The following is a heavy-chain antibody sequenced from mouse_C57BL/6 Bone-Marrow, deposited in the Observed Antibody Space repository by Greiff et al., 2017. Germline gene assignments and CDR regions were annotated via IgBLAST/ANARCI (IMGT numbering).Heavy chain of an antibody. Sequence: EVQLQESVAELVRPGASVKLSCTASGFNIKNTYMHWVKQRPEQGLEWIGRIDPANGNTKYAPKFQGKATITADTSSSTAYMQLSSLTSEDSAVYYCAIQLRLRRWFAYWGQGTLVTVSA. CDR2: IDPANGNT. D-gene: IGHD3-2*02. CDR1: GFNIKNTY. CDR3: AIQLRLRRWFAY. J-gene: IGHJ3*01. V-gene: IGHV14-3*01.